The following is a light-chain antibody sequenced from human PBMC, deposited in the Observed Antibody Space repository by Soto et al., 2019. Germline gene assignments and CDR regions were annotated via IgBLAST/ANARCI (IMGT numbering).Light chain of an antibody. J-gene: IGKJ5*01. CDR2: HAS. V-gene: IGKV3-11*01. Sequence: EIVLTQSPATLSLSPGERATLSCRASQSVSSYLAWYQQKPGQAPRLLIYHASNRATGIPARFSGSGSGTDFTLTISSLEPEDFAVYYCKPRSNCSFGQGTRLEIK. CDR1: QSVSSY. CDR3: KPRSNCS.